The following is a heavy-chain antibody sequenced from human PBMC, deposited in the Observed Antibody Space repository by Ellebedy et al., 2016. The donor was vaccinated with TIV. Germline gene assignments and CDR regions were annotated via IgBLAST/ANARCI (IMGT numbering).Heavy chain of an antibody. CDR3: ARESLNPATGAATDAFDV. Sequence: GSLRLSXTVSGGSISNSNWWSWVRQPPGEGLEWIGEIFQSGATNYIPSLKSRVTISLDRSKNQFSLSLYSVTAADTAVYYCARESLNPATGAATDAFDVWGQGTMVTVSS. V-gene: IGHV4-4*02. J-gene: IGHJ3*01. CDR1: GGSISNSNW. D-gene: IGHD6-19*01. CDR2: IFQSGAT.